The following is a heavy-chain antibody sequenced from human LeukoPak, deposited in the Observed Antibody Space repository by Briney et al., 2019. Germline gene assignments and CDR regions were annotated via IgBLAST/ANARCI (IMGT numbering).Heavy chain of an antibody. V-gene: IGHV3-66*01. CDR2: MYSGGTT. D-gene: IGHD3-16*01. CDR3: AREVGGFDP. J-gene: IGHJ5*02. CDR1: GLSVRSNY. Sequence: GGSLRLSCAASGLSVRSNYMNWVRQAPGKGLEWVSVMYSGGTTYYADSVKGRFTISRDNSKNILYLQMNSLRAEDTAVYYCAREVGGFDPWGQGTLVTVSS.